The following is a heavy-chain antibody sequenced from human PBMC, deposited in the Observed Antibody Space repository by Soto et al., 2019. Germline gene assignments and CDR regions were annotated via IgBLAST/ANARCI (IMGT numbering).Heavy chain of an antibody. Sequence: QVQLVQSGAEVKKPGASVKVSYTASGYTFTIYNLHWVRQAPGQGLEWMGWINPDSGGTKYAQKFQGGVTMTRDTSTSTVYMEVSRLRSDDTAVYYCAREIRSGYYRYWYCDLWGRGTLVTVFS. CDR2: INPDSGGT. CDR1: GYTFTIYN. D-gene: IGHD6-25*01. CDR3: AREIRSGYYRYWYCDL. V-gene: IGHV1-2*02. J-gene: IGHJ2*01.